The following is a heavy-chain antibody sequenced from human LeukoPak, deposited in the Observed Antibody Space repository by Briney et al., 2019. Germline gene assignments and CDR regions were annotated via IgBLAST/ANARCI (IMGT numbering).Heavy chain of an antibody. CDR1: GFTFSSYS. D-gene: IGHD3-10*01. Sequence: PGGSLRPSCAASGFTFSSYSMNWVRQAPGKGLEWVSFISKTGTDSDYADSVKGRFTISRDNAKSSLSLQMSSLTVEDTAVYYCARVLGSYAVDYWGQGTLATVSS. CDR2: ISKTGTDS. J-gene: IGHJ4*02. V-gene: IGHV3-21*04. CDR3: ARVLGSYAVDY.